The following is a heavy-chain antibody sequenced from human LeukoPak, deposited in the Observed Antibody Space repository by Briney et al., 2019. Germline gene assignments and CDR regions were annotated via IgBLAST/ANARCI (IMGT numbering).Heavy chain of an antibody. CDR2: IIPMFGIA. D-gene: IGHD6-19*01. CDR1: GGTFSRYA. Sequence: SVKVSCKASGGTFSRYAISWVRQAPGQGLEWMGGIIPMFGIANYAQKFQGRVTITADESTSTAYMELSSLRSEDTAVYYCARDRPYTGGWRGFDYWGQGTPVTVSS. V-gene: IGHV1-69*13. J-gene: IGHJ4*02. CDR3: ARDRPYTGGWRGFDY.